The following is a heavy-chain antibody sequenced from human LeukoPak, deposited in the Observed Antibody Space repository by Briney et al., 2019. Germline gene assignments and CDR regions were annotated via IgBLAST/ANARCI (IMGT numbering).Heavy chain of an antibody. Sequence: ASVNVSCKASGYTFTSYDINWVRQATGQGLECMGWMNPNSGNTGYSQKFQSRVTMTRNTSISTAYMELSGLRSEDTAVYYCARGCSSTSCYHPDYWGQGTLVTVSP. CDR1: GYTFTSYD. V-gene: IGHV1-8*01. CDR3: ARGCSSTSCYHPDY. D-gene: IGHD2-2*01. J-gene: IGHJ4*02. CDR2: MNPNSGNT.